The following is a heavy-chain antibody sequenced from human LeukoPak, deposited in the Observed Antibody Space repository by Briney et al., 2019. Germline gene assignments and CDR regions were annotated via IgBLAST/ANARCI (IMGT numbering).Heavy chain of an antibody. CDR1: GFTFIDYY. Sequence: ASVKVSCKASGFTFIDYYIHWVRQAPGQGLQWMGWINPNSGGTNYAQKFQGRVTMTRDTSISTAYMELSRLRSDDTAVYYCARGYSYGYGYWGQGTLVTVSS. CDR2: INPNSGGT. D-gene: IGHD5-18*01. V-gene: IGHV1-2*02. J-gene: IGHJ4*02. CDR3: ARGYSYGYGY.